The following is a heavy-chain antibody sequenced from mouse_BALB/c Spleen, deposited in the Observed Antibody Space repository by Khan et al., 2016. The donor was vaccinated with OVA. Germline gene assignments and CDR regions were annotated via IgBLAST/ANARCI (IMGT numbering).Heavy chain of an antibody. J-gene: IGHJ4*01. Sequence: DLVMPGAAVTLSCNVSGYTFTSFWLNWIKQRPGQGLEWIGRIAPGSGSTSYNGVFKGKATLTVDASSSTAYIQLSSLSSEDSAVFRCPKSNYSAGGRYAIDYWGQGTSVTASS. CDR3: PKSNYSAGGRYAIDY. V-gene: IGHV1S41*01. CDR2: IAPGSGST. D-gene: IGHD1-1*02. CDR1: GYTFTSFW.